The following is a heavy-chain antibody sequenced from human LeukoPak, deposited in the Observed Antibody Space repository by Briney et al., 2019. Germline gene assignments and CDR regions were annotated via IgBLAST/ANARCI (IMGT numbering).Heavy chain of an antibody. CDR2: IYYSGST. CDR3: ARLLSSSGLDY. J-gene: IGHJ4*02. CDR1: GGSISSYY. V-gene: IGHV4-59*08. D-gene: IGHD3-22*01. Sequence: SETPSLTCTVSGGSISSYYWSWIRQPPGKGLEWIGYIYYSGSTNYNPSLKSRVTISVDTSKNQFSLKLSSVTAADTAVYYCARLLSSSGLDYWGQGTLVTVSS.